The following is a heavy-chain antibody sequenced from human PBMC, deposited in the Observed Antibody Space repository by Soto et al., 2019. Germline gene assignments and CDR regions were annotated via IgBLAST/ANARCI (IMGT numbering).Heavy chain of an antibody. CDR1: GYSISSGYY. V-gene: IGHV4-38-2*01. D-gene: IGHD2-2*02. CDR3: ASDLPLAVVAAVIKHYGMDV. CDR2: VYHSGIT. J-gene: IGHJ6*02. Sequence: PSETLSLTCDVSGYSISSGYYWGWIRQPPGKGLEWIGSVYHSGITYYNPSLRSRVTISADTSKNQFSLSLRSVTAAETAVYYCASDLPLAVVAAVIKHYGMDVWDPGTTDTVTS.